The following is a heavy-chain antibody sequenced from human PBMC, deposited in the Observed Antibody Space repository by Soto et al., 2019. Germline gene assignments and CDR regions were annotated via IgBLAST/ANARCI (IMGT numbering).Heavy chain of an antibody. V-gene: IGHV4-59*01. D-gene: IGHD1-26*01. CDR3: ARRYGGNFDY. Sequence: QVQLQESGPGLVKPSETLSLTCTVSGGSISSYYWSWIRQPPGKGLEWIGYIYYSGSTNYNPSLKSRLSISVETSKHQSSLKLTSVTAADTAVYYCARRYGGNFDYWGQGTLVTVSS. J-gene: IGHJ4*02. CDR2: IYYSGST. CDR1: GGSISSYY.